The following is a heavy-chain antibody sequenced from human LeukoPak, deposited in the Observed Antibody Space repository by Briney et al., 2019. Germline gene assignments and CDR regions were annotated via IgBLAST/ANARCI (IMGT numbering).Heavy chain of an antibody. CDR3: AKDMVRGYYFDC. V-gene: IGHV3-23*01. CDR2: ISGSSDAT. D-gene: IGHD3-10*01. Sequence: PGGSLRLSCAASGFTFSSYGMHWVRQAPGKGLEWVSAISGSSDATFYADSVKGRFTVSRDNSKNTLYLQMNSLRAEDTAVYFCAKDMVRGYYFDCWGQGTLITVSS. J-gene: IGHJ4*02. CDR1: GFTFSSYG.